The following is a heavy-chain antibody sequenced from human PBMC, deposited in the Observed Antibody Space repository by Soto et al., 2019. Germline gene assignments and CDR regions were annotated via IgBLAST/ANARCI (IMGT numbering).Heavy chain of an antibody. CDR1: GFSLTNGRMG. V-gene: IGHV2-26*03. Sequence: QVTLKESGPVLVKPTETLTLTCTISGFSLTNGRMGVSWIRQSPGKALEWLAHIFSDAERSYSTSMQTRLTISTDTSGTQVVLTMTNMDPVDTGTYYCARINADTYSHYYAMDVWGQGTTVTVSS. CDR2: IFSDAER. J-gene: IGHJ6*02. CDR3: ARINADTYSHYYAMDV.